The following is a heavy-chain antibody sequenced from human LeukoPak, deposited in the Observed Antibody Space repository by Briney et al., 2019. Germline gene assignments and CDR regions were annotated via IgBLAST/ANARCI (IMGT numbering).Heavy chain of an antibody. D-gene: IGHD3-22*01. Sequence: SETLSLTCTVSGGSISSYYWSWIRQPAGKGLEWIGRIYTSGSTNYNPSLKSRVTMSVDTSKNQFSLKLSSVTAADTAVYYCARGDYYDSSGYYPDAFDIWGQGTMVTVSS. CDR3: ARGDYYDSSGYYPDAFDI. CDR2: IYTSGST. J-gene: IGHJ3*02. V-gene: IGHV4-4*07. CDR1: GGSISSYY.